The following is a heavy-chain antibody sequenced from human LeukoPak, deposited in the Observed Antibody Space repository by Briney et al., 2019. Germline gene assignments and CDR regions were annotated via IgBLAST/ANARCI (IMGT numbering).Heavy chain of an antibody. D-gene: IGHD2-21*01. V-gene: IGHV3-21*01. CDR2: ISSSSSYI. CDR1: GFTFSSYS. Sequence: GGSLRLSCAASGFTFSSYSMNWVRQAPGKGLEWVSSISSSSSYIYYADSVKGRLTISRDNAKNSLYLQMNSLRAEDTAVYYCASSVRLVNFDYWGQGTPVTVSS. CDR3: ASSVRLVNFDY. J-gene: IGHJ4*02.